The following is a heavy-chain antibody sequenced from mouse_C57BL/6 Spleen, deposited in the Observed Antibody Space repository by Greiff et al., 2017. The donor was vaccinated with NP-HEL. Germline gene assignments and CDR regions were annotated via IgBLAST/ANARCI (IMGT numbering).Heavy chain of an antibody. Sequence: EVMLVESGGGLVQPGGSLKLSCAASGFTFSDYYMYWVRQTPEKRLEWVAYISNGGGSTYYPDTVKGRFTISRDNAKNTLYLQMSRLKSEDTAMYYCARHEGDGWFAYWGQGTLVTVSA. J-gene: IGHJ3*01. V-gene: IGHV5-12*01. D-gene: IGHD3-3*01. CDR1: GFTFSDYY. CDR2: ISNGGGST. CDR3: ARHEGDGWFAY.